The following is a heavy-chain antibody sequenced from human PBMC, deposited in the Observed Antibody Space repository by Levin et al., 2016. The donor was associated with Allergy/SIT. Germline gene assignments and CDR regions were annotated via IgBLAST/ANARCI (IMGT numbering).Heavy chain of an antibody. J-gene: IGHJ6*02. D-gene: IGHD5-18*01. V-gene: IGHV3-11*06. CDR2: ISSSSSYT. Sequence: GESLKISCAASGFTFSDYYMSWIRQAPGKGLEWVSYISSSSSYTNYADSVKGRFTISRDNSKNTLYLQMNSLRAEDTAVYYCAKDLSYGSTYYYYGMDVWGQGTTVTVSS. CDR3: AKDLSYGSTYYYYGMDV. CDR1: GFTFSDYY.